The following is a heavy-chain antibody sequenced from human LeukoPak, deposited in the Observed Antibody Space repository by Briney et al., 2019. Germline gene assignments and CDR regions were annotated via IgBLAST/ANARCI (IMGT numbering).Heavy chain of an antibody. V-gene: IGHV3-7*04. Sequence: GGSLRLSCAASGFTFSSYWMNWVRQAPGKGLEWVANIKQDGSEKYYVDSVKGRFTISGDNTKNSLYLQMNSLRAEDTAMYYCARGLRWQDYWGQGTLVTVSS. D-gene: IGHD4-23*01. J-gene: IGHJ4*02. CDR3: ARGLRWQDY. CDR2: IKQDGSEK. CDR1: GFTFSSYW.